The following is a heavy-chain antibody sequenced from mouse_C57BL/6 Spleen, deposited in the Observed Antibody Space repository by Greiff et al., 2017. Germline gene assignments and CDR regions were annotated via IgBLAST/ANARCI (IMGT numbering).Heavy chain of an antibody. Sequence: VQLQQSGPELVKPGASVKISCKASGYTFTDYYMNWVKQSHGKSLEWIGDINPNNGGTSYNQKFKGKATLTVDKSSSTAYMELRSLTSEDSAVYYCAREGIYYYGTFDYWGQGTTLTVSS. D-gene: IGHD1-1*01. CDR3: AREGIYYYGTFDY. CDR1: GYTFTDYY. J-gene: IGHJ2*01. V-gene: IGHV1-26*01. CDR2: INPNNGGT.